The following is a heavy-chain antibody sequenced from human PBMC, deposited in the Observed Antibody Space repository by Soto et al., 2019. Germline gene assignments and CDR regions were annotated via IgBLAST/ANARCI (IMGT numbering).Heavy chain of an antibody. D-gene: IGHD4-17*01. J-gene: IGHJ6*03. CDR1: GYTFTIYG. CDR2: ISAYNGNT. V-gene: IGHV1-18*01. CDR3: ARVGGDYVISSYMDG. Sequence: ASVKVSCKASGYTFTIYGISWVRQAPGQGLEWMGWISAYNGNTNYAQKLQGRVTMTTDTSTSTAYIELRSLRSDDTAVYYCARVGGDYVISSYMDGWGKGTTVTVSS.